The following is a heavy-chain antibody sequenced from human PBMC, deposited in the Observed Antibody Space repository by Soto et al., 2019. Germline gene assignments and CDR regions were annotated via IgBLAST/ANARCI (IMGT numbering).Heavy chain of an antibody. V-gene: IGHV3-33*01. Sequence: QAQLVESGGGVVQPGRSLRLSCAASGFTFSSHGMHWVRQAPGKGLEWVAVIWSDGSNEYYADSVKGRFTISRDNSKNTLYVQMSSLKVEDTAVYYCATDYSSTGYGLVYWGQGALVTVSS. CDR2: IWSDGSNE. CDR3: ATDYSSTGYGLVY. D-gene: IGHD2-2*01. CDR1: GFTFSSHG. J-gene: IGHJ4*02.